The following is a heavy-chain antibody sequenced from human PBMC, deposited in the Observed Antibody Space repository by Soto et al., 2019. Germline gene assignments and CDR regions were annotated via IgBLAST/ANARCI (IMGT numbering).Heavy chain of an antibody. J-gene: IGHJ5*02. D-gene: IGHD3-9*01. CDR2: ISSSDSTI. CDR3: ARGTGPRGLRKWLDP. Sequence: PGGYLRLSCAASGLSFSSFEMNWVRQAPGKGLEWVSYISSSDSTIYYADSVKGRFTISRDNAKNSLYLQINSLRTEDTAVYYCARGTGPRGLRKWLDPWGQGTLVAVS. CDR1: GLSFSSFE. V-gene: IGHV3-48*03.